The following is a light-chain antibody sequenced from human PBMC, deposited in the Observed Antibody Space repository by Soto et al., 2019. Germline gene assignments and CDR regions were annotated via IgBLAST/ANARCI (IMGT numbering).Light chain of an antibody. CDR2: DVS. CDR3: SSYTSRSTGV. V-gene: IGLV2-14*01. Sequence: QSVLTQPASVSGSPRHSITSSCTGTSSDIGGYNYVSWYQQHPGKAPKLMIYDVSNRPSGVSNRFSGSKSGNTASLTISGLQAEAEADYYCSSYTSRSTGVFGTGTKVNVL. CDR1: SSDIGGYNY. J-gene: IGLJ1*01.